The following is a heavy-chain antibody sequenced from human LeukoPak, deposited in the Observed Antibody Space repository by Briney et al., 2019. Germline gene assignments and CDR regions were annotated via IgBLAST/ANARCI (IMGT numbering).Heavy chain of an antibody. CDR2: INHSRST. CDR1: GGSFSGYY. D-gene: IGHD3-10*01. CDR3: ARGRGYPEFDY. Sequence: SETLSLTCAVYGGSFSGYYWSWSRQPPRKGLEWIGEINHSRSTNYNPSLKSRVTISVDTSKNQFSLKLSSVTAADTAVYYCARGRGYPEFDYWGQGTLVTVSS. V-gene: IGHV4-34*01. J-gene: IGHJ4*02.